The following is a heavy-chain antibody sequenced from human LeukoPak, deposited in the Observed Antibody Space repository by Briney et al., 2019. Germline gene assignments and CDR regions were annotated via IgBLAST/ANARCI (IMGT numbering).Heavy chain of an antibody. CDR1: GFTFSSYA. D-gene: IGHD2-2*01. Sequence: GGSLRLSCAASGFTFSSYATSWVRQAPGKGLEWVSGISGSGGSTYYTDSVKGRFTVSRDNSKNTLYLQMNSLRAEDTAVYYCARRIVVPAAIPYYYYYYGMDVWGQGSTVTVSS. CDR3: ARRIVVPAAIPYYYYYYGMDV. J-gene: IGHJ6*02. V-gene: IGHV3-23*01. CDR2: ISGSGGST.